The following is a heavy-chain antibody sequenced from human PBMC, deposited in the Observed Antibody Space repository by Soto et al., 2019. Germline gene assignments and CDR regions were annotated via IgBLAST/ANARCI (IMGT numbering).Heavy chain of an antibody. Sequence: GGSLRLSCAASGLTFSGYAMGWVRQAPGKGLKWVSSIGGSGGSISYTDSVKGRFTISRDNSKNTLYLQMSSLRAEDTAVYYCVRAAAGTSKAFDIWGQGTMVTVSS. CDR1: GLTFSGYA. J-gene: IGHJ3*02. CDR3: VRAAAGTSKAFDI. D-gene: IGHD6-13*01. V-gene: IGHV3-23*01. CDR2: IGGSGGSI.